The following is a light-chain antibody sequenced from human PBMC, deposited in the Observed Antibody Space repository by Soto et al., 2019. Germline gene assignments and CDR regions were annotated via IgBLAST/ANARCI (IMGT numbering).Light chain of an antibody. V-gene: IGKV3-20*01. J-gene: IGKJ1*01. CDR3: QQYDTSPRT. CDR2: GAS. CDR1: QSVSSNY. Sequence: EIVLTQSPGTLSLSPGERATLSCRASQSVSSNYLAWYQQKRGQAPRLLIYGASSRATGIPTSFSGSGSVKDFTLTISKLEPEDFAVYYCQQYDTSPRTFRQGTKVEI.